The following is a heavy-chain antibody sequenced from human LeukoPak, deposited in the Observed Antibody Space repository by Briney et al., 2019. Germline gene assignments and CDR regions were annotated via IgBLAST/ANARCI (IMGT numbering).Heavy chain of an antibody. D-gene: IGHD3-3*01. CDR3: ARDPTRGYDFWSGYYEGGDY. V-gene: IGHV1-18*04. CDR2: ISAHYGNT. Sequence: GASVKVSCKASGYIFTRYGISWVRQAPGQGLEWMGWISAHYGNTNYAQKFQDRVTMTTDTSTNTAYMELRSLRPNDTAVYYCARDPTRGYDFWSGYYEGGDYWGQGTLVTVSS. CDR1: GYIFTRYG. J-gene: IGHJ4*02.